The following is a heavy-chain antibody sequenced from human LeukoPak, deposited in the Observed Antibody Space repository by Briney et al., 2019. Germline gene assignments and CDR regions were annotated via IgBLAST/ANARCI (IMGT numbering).Heavy chain of an antibody. Sequence: PGGSLRLSCAASGFTFSSYAMSWVRQAPGKGLEWVSAISGSGGSTYYADSVKGRFTISRDNAKNSLYLQMNSLRAEDTAVYYCARDGYCSSTSCPWGGYFDYWGQGTLVTVSS. J-gene: IGHJ4*02. CDR1: GFTFSSYA. V-gene: IGHV3-23*01. CDR3: ARDGYCSSTSCPWGGYFDY. D-gene: IGHD2-2*03. CDR2: ISGSGGST.